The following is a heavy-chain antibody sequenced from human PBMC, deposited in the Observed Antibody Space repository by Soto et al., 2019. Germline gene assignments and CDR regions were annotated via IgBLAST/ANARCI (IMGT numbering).Heavy chain of an antibody. J-gene: IGHJ6*02. Sequence: QVQLVESGGGVVQPGRSLRLSCAASGFTFSSYGMHWVRQAPGKGLEWVAVIWYDGSNKYYADSVKGRFTISRDNSKNPLYLQMNSLRAEDTAVYYCARDIYDYGDPDYYGMDGWGQGTTVTVSS. V-gene: IGHV3-33*01. CDR2: IWYDGSNK. CDR1: GFTFSSYG. CDR3: ARDIYDYGDPDYYGMDG. D-gene: IGHD4-17*01.